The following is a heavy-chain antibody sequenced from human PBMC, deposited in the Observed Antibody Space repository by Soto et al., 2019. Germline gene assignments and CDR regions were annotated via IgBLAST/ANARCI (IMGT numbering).Heavy chain of an antibody. J-gene: IGHJ5*02. CDR3: ARTLYDLLTGSVYNWFDP. D-gene: IGHD3-9*01. V-gene: IGHV1-3*01. CDR2: INAGNGNT. Sequence: ASVKVSCKASGYTFTNYAMHWVRQAPGQRLEWMGWINAGNGNTKYSQKIQGRVTITRDTSASTAYMELSSLRSEDTAVYYFARTLYDLLTGSVYNWFDPWGQGTLVTVSS. CDR1: GYTFTNYA.